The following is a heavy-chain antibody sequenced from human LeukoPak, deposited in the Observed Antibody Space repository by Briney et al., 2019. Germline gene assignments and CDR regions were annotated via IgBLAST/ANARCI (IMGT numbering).Heavy chain of an antibody. V-gene: IGHV4-4*07. CDR1: GGSISSYY. J-gene: IGHJ3*02. CDR2: IDTSGNT. Sequence: PSETLSLTCTVSGGSISSYYWSWIRQPAGKGLEWIGRIDTSGNTNYKPSLKSRVTMSVDTSKNHFSLKLNSVTAADTAVHYCARLRSLDAFDIWGQGTMVTVSS. CDR3: ARLRSLDAFDI.